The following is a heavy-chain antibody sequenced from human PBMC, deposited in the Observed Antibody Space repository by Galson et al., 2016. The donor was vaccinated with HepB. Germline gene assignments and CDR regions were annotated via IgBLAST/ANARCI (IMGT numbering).Heavy chain of an antibody. Sequence: CAASGFTSNDYWMHWVRQAPGRGLDWVSRINNDGSSSTYADSVKGRFTISRDNAKNTLYLQMNSLRAEDTTVYYCVRDMYGSYFAFDIWGQGTMVTVSS. D-gene: IGHD1-26*01. V-gene: IGHV3-74*01. CDR3: VRDMYGSYFAFDI. J-gene: IGHJ3*02. CDR2: INNDGSSS. CDR1: GFTSNDYW.